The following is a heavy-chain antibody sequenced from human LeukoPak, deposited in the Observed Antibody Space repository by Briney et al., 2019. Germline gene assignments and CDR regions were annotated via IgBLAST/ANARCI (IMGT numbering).Heavy chain of an antibody. J-gene: IGHJ5*02. D-gene: IGHD1-26*01. CDR1: GGSLNNYY. CDR2: IYTSGST. Sequence: SETLSLTCTVSGGSLNNYYWSWIRQTPGMGLEWIGYIYTSGSTKFNPSFKSRVTISLDTSKSQFSLQLRSVTAADTAVYYCARQGWGNWFDPWGQGTLVTVSS. CDR3: ARQGWGNWFDP. V-gene: IGHV4-4*09.